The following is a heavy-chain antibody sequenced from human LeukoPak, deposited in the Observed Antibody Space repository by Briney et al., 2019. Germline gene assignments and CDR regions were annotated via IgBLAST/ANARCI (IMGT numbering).Heavy chain of an antibody. V-gene: IGHV3-23*01. Sequence: PGGSLRLSCAASGFAFSNYGMNWVRQAPGKGLEWVSGITGSGGTTYYADSVKGRFTISRDNSKNSLYLQMNSLRAEDTAVYYCARAQMYYDSSGYYQDFDYWGQGTLVTVSS. CDR2: ITGSGGTT. CDR3: ARAQMYYDSSGYYQDFDY. J-gene: IGHJ4*02. D-gene: IGHD3-22*01. CDR1: GFAFSNYG.